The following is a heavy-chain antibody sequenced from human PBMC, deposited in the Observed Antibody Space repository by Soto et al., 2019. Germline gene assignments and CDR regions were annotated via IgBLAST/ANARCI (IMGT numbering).Heavy chain of an antibody. Sequence: KPSETLSLTCAVSGGSISSGGYSWSWIRQPPGKGLEWIGYIYHSGSTYYNPSLKSRVTISVDRSKNQFSLKLSSVTAADTAVYYCARAGRYSYGCDYWGQGTLVTVSS. J-gene: IGHJ4*02. D-gene: IGHD5-18*01. CDR2: IYHSGST. V-gene: IGHV4-30-2*01. CDR3: ARAGRYSYGCDY. CDR1: GGSISSGGYS.